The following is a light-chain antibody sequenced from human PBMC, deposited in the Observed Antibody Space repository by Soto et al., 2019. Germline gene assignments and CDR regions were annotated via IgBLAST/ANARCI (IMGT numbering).Light chain of an antibody. V-gene: IGKV3-15*01. CDR3: QQYNDWLWT. CDR2: GAS. J-gene: IGKJ1*01. CDR1: QSVTYN. Sequence: TMLTQSPATLSASPGERVTLSVRATQSVTYNLAWYQQKPGQAPRLLIYGASTRATGIPARFSGRGSGTEFTLTITSLQSEDFAVYYCQQYNDWLWTFGQGTKVDI.